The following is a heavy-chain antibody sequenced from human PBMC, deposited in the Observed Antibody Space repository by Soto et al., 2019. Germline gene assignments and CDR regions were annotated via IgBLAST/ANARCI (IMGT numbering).Heavy chain of an antibody. J-gene: IGHJ5*01. CDR2: INPKSGDT. CDR3: ARPYCTSNSCHNLFDS. D-gene: IGHD2-2*01. CDR1: GYIFTDYY. Sequence: ASVKVSCKASGYIFTDYYINWVRQAPGQGLEWMGWINPKSGDTDYAQNFQGIVTMTTDMSITTAYMELSRLRSDDTAVYYCARPYCTSNSCHNLFDSWGQGTLVTVSS. V-gene: IGHV1-2*02.